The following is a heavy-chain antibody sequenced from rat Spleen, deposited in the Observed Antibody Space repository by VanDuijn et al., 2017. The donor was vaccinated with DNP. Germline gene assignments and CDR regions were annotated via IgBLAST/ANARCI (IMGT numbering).Heavy chain of an antibody. J-gene: IGHJ2*01. CDR1: GFSLTDYN. CDR2: ISTGGST. Sequence: QVQLKESGPGMVQPSQTLSLTCTVSGFSLTDYNVHWVRQPPGKVLEWIAAISTGGSTYYNSALKSRLSISRDTSKSQVFLKMNSLQTEDTAIYYCTRDLNWGGFFEYWGQGVMVTVSS. CDR3: TRDLNWGGFFEY. D-gene: IGHD5-1*01. V-gene: IGHV2-19*01.